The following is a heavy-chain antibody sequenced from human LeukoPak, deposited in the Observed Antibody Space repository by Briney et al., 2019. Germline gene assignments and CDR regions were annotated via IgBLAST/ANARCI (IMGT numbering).Heavy chain of an antibody. D-gene: IGHD1-26*01. Sequence: GESLKISCKGSGYSFTSYWTGWVHQMPGKGLEWMGIIYPGDSDTRYSPSFQGQVTISADKSISTAYLQWSSLKASDTAMYYCARTPVGATDYFDYWGQGTLVTVSS. CDR1: GYSFTSYW. CDR3: ARTPVGATDYFDY. J-gene: IGHJ4*02. CDR2: IYPGDSDT. V-gene: IGHV5-51*07.